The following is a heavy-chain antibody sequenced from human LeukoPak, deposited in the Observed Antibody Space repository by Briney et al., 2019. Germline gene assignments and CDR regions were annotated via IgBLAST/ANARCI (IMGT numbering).Heavy chain of an antibody. V-gene: IGHV4-38-2*01. D-gene: IGHD1-26*01. J-gene: IGHJ3*02. CDR1: RYSISSGYY. CDR2: IYHSGST. CDR3: MGGSYFNTFDI. Sequence: SSETLSLTCAVSRYSISSGYYWGWIRQPPGKGLEWIGSIYHSGSTYYNPSLKSRVTISVDTSKNQFSLKLTSVAAADTAVYYCMGGSYFNTFDIWGQGTMVTVSS.